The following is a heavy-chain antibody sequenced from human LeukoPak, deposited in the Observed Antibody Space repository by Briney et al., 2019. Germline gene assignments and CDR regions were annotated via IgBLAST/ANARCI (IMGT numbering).Heavy chain of an antibody. J-gene: IGHJ6*03. CDR1: GFTFSSYW. Sequence: GGSLRLSCAASGFTFSSYWMNWVRQAPGKGLEWVANIKQDGSEKYYVDSVKGRFTISRDNAKNSLYLQVNSLRAEDTAVYYCARDYTVMAYYYYYYMDVWGKGTTVTVSS. CDR2: IKQDGSEK. CDR3: ARDYTVMAYYYYYYMDV. V-gene: IGHV3-7*01. D-gene: IGHD5-18*01.